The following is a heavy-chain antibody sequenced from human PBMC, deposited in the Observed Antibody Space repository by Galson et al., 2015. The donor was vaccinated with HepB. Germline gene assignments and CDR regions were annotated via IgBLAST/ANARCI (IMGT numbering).Heavy chain of an antibody. Sequence: SLRLSCAASGFTFSSYAMHWVRQAPGKGLEWVAVISYDGSNKYYADSVKGRFTISRDNSKNTLYLQMNSLRAEDTAVYYCASDLQYQPWGTYYYYMDVWGKGTTVTVSS. CDR2: ISYDGSNK. CDR3: ASDLQYQPWGTYYYYMDV. CDR1: GFTFSSYA. D-gene: IGHD2-2*01. J-gene: IGHJ6*03. V-gene: IGHV3-30-3*01.